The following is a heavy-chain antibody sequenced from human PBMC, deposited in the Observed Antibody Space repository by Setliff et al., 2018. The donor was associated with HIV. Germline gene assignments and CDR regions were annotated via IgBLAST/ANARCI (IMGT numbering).Heavy chain of an antibody. CDR2: IYTSGIT. D-gene: IGHD2-21*02. V-gene: IGHV4-61*02. Sequence: SETLSLTCTVSGGSISSGSYYWSWIRQPAGKGLEWIGRIYTSGITNYNPSLKSRVIISVDTSKNQFSLKLSSVTAADTAVYYCVTMTANWFDPWGQGTLVTVSS. CDR3: VTMTANWFDP. CDR1: GGSISSGSYY. J-gene: IGHJ5*02.